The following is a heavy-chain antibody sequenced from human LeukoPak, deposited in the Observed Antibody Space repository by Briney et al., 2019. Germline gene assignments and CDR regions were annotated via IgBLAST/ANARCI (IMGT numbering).Heavy chain of an antibody. V-gene: IGHV1-69*04. CDR1: GGTFSSYA. CDR3: ASQDSSGYYLIDY. D-gene: IGHD3-22*01. J-gene: IGHJ4*02. CDR2: ITPILGIA. Sequence: GSSVKVSCKASGGTFSSYALSWVREAPGQGLEWIGGITPILGIANYAQDLQGRVTITADKSTNTAYVELSSLRSEDTAVYYCASQDSSGYYLIDYWGQGTLVTVSS.